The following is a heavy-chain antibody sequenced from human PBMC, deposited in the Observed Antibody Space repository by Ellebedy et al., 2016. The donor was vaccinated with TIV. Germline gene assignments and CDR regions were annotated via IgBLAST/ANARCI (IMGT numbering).Heavy chain of an antibody. CDR1: GGSISSSSYY. CDR2: IYYSGST. V-gene: IGHV4-39*01. J-gene: IGHJ4*02. Sequence: GSLRLSCTVSGGSISSSSYYWGWIRQPPGKGLEWIGSIYYSGSTYYNPSLKSRVTISVDTSKNQFSLKLSSVTAADTAVYYCARPEVGGYWGQGTLVTVSS. CDR3: ARPEVGGY. D-gene: IGHD1-26*01.